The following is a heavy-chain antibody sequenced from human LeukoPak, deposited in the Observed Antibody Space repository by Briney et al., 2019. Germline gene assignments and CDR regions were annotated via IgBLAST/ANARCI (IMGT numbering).Heavy chain of an antibody. V-gene: IGHV3-23*01. CDR2: LSGSGGST. Sequence: PGGSLRLSCAASGFTFSSYAMSWVRQAPGKGLEWVSALSGSGGSTYYADSVKGRFTISRDNSKNTLYLQMNSLRAEDTAVYYCAKLGEGTYYYDSSGYYDHTYYFDYWGQGTLVTVSS. CDR1: GFTFSSYA. CDR3: AKLGEGTYYYDSSGYYDHTYYFDY. J-gene: IGHJ4*02. D-gene: IGHD3-22*01.